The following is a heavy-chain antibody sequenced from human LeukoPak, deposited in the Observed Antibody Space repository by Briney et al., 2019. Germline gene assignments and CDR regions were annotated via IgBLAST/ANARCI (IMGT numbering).Heavy chain of an antibody. CDR2: ISSSSSYI. J-gene: IGHJ4*02. CDR3: ARGGGEWLRLTFDY. CDR1: GFTFSSYS. Sequence: GGSLRLSCAASGFTFSSYSMNWVRQAPGKGLEWVSSISSSSSYIYYADSVKGRFTISRDNARNSLYLQMNSLRAEDTAVYYCARGGGEWLRLTFDYWGQGTLVTVSS. D-gene: IGHD5-12*01. V-gene: IGHV3-21*01.